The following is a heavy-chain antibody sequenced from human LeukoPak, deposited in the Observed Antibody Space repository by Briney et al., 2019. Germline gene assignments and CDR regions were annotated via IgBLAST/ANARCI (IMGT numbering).Heavy chain of an antibody. J-gene: IGHJ4*02. V-gene: IGHV3-30*02. D-gene: IGHD3-22*01. CDR1: GFTFISYG. CDR2: IRYDGSNK. CDR3: AKDRGYYDSSGYDGFEY. Sequence: GGSLRLSCAASGFTFISYGMHWVRQAPGKGLEWVVFIRYDGSNKYYADSVKGRFTISIDNSKNTLYLQMNSLRAEDTAVYDCAKDRGYYDSSGYDGFEYWGQGTLVTVSS.